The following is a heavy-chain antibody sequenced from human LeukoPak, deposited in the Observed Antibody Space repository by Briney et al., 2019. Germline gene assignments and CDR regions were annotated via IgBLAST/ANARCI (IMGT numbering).Heavy chain of an antibody. CDR1: GFTFSAYP. J-gene: IGHJ3*02. V-gene: IGHV3-21*01. Sequence: GRSLRLSCSASGFTFSAYPMYWVRQAPGKGLEWVSSISSSTSYIYYADSVKGRFTISRDNAKNSLYLQMNSLRAEDTAVYYCARDPGIGDAFDIWGQGTMVTVSS. CDR3: ARDPGIGDAFDI. CDR2: ISSSTSYI. D-gene: IGHD3-10*01.